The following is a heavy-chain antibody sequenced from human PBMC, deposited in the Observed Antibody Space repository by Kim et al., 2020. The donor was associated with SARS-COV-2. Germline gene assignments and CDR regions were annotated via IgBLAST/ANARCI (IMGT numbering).Heavy chain of an antibody. CDR3: ARDVGFGEFAFDY. Sequence: GGSLRLSCAASGFTFSSYGMHWVRQAPGKGLEWVAVIWYDGSNKYYADSVKGRFTISRDNSKNTLYLQMNSLRAEDTAVYYCARDVGFGEFAFDYWGQGTLVTVSS. D-gene: IGHD3-10*01. J-gene: IGHJ4*02. V-gene: IGHV3-33*01. CDR2: IWYDGSNK. CDR1: GFTFSSYG.